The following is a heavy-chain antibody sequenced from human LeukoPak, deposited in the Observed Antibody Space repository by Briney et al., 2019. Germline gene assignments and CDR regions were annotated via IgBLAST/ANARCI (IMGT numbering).Heavy chain of an antibody. CDR2: IYPGDSDT. Sequence: ESLKISCKSSGYSFTSYWIGWVRQMPGKGLEWMGIIYPGDSDTRYSPSFQGQVTISADKSISTAYLQWSSLKASDTAIYYCARRLHDFWSFDYWGQGTLVTVSS. CDR1: GYSFTSYW. J-gene: IGHJ4*02. CDR3: ARRLHDFWSFDY. D-gene: IGHD3-3*01. V-gene: IGHV5-51*01.